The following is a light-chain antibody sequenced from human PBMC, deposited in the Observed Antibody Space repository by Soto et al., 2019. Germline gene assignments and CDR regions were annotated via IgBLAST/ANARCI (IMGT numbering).Light chain of an antibody. Sequence: DIVMTQSLATLSMSPGERATLSCRASQTINNNLAWNQQKPGQAPRLLIYGASTRATGIPDRFSGSGSGTEFTLTISSLQSEDFAVYYCQQYDKWPWTFGQGTKVEIK. V-gene: IGKV3-15*01. CDR1: QTINNN. CDR2: GAS. J-gene: IGKJ1*01. CDR3: QQYDKWPWT.